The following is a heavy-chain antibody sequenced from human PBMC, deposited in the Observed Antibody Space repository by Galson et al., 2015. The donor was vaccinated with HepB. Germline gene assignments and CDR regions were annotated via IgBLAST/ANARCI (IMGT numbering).Heavy chain of an antibody. CDR3: VKEDILAGFLVGNFHV. J-gene: IGHJ3*01. CDR2: ISNNGVGT. CDR1: GFNFNYYA. Sequence: SLRLSCAASGFNFNYYAMHWVRQAPGKGLEYLSGISNNGVGTHYADSVKGRFTISRDNFKKTLNLQMSSLRTEDTALYYCVKEDILAGFLVGNFHVWGQGTMVTVSS. V-gene: IGHV3-64D*06. D-gene: IGHD3-9*01.